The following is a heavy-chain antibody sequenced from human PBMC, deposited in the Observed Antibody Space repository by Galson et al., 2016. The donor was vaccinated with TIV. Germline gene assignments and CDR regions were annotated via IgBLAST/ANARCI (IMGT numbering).Heavy chain of an antibody. V-gene: IGHV1-18*01. CDR2: ISTYNGYT. J-gene: IGHJ4*02. CDR3: ARDRTYYDTNGWGH. Sequence: SVKVSCKASGYSFTNYGIAWVRQAPGQGLEWMGWISTYNGYTDYAQKLQGRVTMTTDKSTSTAYMELRSLRSDDTAMYYCARDRTYYDTNGWGHWGQGTLVIVSS. CDR1: GYSFTNYG. D-gene: IGHD3-22*01.